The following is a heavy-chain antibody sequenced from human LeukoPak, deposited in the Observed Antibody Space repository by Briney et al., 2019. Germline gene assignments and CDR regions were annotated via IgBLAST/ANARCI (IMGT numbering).Heavy chain of an antibody. Sequence: GGSLRLSCAVSGITLSSYAMYWVRQAPGKGLEWVSGIFGSGGSTHYADSVKGRFTISRDNSKNTVYLQMNSLGAEDTAVYYCAKATTGYSSGRFPGWPVDYWGQGALVTVSS. CDR1: GITLSSYA. J-gene: IGHJ4*02. CDR3: AKATTGYSSGRFPGWPVDY. CDR2: IFGSGGST. D-gene: IGHD6-19*01. V-gene: IGHV3-23*01.